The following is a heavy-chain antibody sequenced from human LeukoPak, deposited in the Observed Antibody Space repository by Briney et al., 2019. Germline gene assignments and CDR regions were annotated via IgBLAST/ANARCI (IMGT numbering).Heavy chain of an antibody. CDR2: ISYDGSNK. D-gene: IGHD3-22*01. V-gene: IGHV3-30*18. Sequence: GGSLRLSCAASGFTFSSYGMHWVRQAPGKGLEWVAVISYDGSNKYYADSVKGRFTISRDNSKNTLYLQMNSLRAEDTAVYYCANSYYDSSGHLDYWGQGTLVTVSS. CDR1: GFTFSSYG. J-gene: IGHJ4*02. CDR3: ANSYYDSSGHLDY.